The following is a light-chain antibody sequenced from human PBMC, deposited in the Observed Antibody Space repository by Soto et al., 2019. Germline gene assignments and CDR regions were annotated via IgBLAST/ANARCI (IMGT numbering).Light chain of an antibody. V-gene: IGLV2-14*03. Sequence: QSALTQPASVSGSPGQSITISCTGSSSDIGDYNYVSWYKQHPGKAPKLMIYDVSNRPSGVSNRFSGSKSGHTASLTISGLQAEDEADYYCSSYTSNNFVIFGGGTKVTVL. J-gene: IGLJ2*01. CDR1: SSDIGDYNY. CDR3: SSYTSNNFVI. CDR2: DVS.